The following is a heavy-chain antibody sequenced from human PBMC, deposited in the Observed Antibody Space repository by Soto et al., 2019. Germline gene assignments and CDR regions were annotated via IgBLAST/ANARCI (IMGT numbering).Heavy chain of an antibody. V-gene: IGHV4-59*01. Sequence: KQSQTLSLTCTVSGGSISSYYWSWIRQPPGKGLEWIGYIYYSGSTNYNPSLKSRVTISVDTSKNQFSLKLSSVTAADTAVYYCARVHYDFWSGPSRNWFDPWGQGTLVTVSS. D-gene: IGHD3-3*01. CDR2: IYYSGST. J-gene: IGHJ5*02. CDR1: GGSISSYY. CDR3: ARVHYDFWSGPSRNWFDP.